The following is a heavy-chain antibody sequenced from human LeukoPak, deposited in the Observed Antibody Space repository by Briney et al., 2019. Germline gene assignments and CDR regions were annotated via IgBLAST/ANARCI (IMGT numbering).Heavy chain of an antibody. CDR3: VREAAATLFDY. V-gene: IGHV3-21*01. D-gene: IGHD1-26*01. CDR2: ISSSSRDI. J-gene: IGHJ4*02. Sequence: GGSLRLSCAASGFTFSSYDMHWVRQAPGKGLEWVAAISSSSRDIFYADSVKGRFSISRDNTQNSLSLQMNSLRAEDTAVYYCVREAAATLFDYWGQGTLVTVSS. CDR1: GFTFSSYD.